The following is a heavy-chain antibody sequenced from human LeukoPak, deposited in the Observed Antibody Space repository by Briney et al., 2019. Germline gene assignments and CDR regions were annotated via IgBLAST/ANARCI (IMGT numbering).Heavy chain of an antibody. CDR2: IKHSGST. J-gene: IGHJ4*02. V-gene: IGHV4-34*01. Sequence: SETLSLTCAVYGGSFSGYHWSWIRQPPGKGLEGIGEIKHSGSTNYNPSLKSRDTISVDTSKKQFSLKLSSVTTADAAVYYCATRSKFRGKLRQQLATPFDYWGQGTLVTVSS. CDR3: ATRSKFRGKLRQQLATPFDY. D-gene: IGHD6-13*01. CDR1: GGSFSGYH.